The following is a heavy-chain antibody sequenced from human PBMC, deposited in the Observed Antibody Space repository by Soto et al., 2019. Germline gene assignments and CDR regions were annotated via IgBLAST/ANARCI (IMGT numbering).Heavy chain of an antibody. CDR1: GGSFSGYY. J-gene: IGHJ4*02. CDR3: ARDKITGLFDY. V-gene: IGHV4-34*01. D-gene: IGHD2-8*02. CDR2: INHSGST. Sequence: QVQLQQWGAGLLKPSETLSLTCAVYGGSFSGYYWTWIRQPPGTGLEWIGEINHSGSTNYNPSLKSRVAISLDTSKNQFSLKLTSVTAADTAVYYCARDKITGLFDYWGQGTQVTVSS.